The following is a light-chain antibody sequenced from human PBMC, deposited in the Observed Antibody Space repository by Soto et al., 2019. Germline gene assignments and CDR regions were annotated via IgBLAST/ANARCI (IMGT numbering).Light chain of an antibody. Sequence: EIVMTQSPATLSVSPGERATLSCRASQSVSSNLAWYQQKPGLAPRLLIYGASTRATGIPARFSGSGSGTEFTLTISILQSEDFAVYYCQKYNNLPPKWTFRQGTKVEIK. CDR2: GAS. J-gene: IGKJ1*01. V-gene: IGKV3-15*01. CDR1: QSVSSN. CDR3: QKYNNLPPKWT.